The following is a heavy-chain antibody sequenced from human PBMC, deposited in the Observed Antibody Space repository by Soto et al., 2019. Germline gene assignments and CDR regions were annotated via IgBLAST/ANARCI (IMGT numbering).Heavy chain of an antibody. D-gene: IGHD5-18*01. V-gene: IGHV3-15*01. CDR2: IRSKTDGGTT. J-gene: IGHJ5*02. Sequence: GGSLRLSCAASGFTFSNAWMSWVRQAPGKGLEWVGRIRSKTDGGTTDYAAPVKGRFTISRDDSRDTLYLQMDSLKTEDTAVYYCSTDGYSYDPLRGPWGQGTLVTVSS. CDR1: GFTFSNAW. CDR3: STDGYSYDPLRGP.